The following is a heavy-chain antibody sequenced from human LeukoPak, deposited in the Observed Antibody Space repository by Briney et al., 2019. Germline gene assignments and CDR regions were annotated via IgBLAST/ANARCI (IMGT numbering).Heavy chain of an antibody. V-gene: IGHV3-23*01. J-gene: IGHJ4*02. Sequence: GGSLRLSCAASGFTLRNYAMTWVCQAPGKGLEWVSAISGRVDSTYYADSVKGRFTISRDNSKNTLYLQMNSLRAEDTAVYYCAKWGDYDILTGYYDPDYWGQGTLVTVSS. CDR2: ISGRVDST. CDR3: AKWGDYDILTGYYDPDY. D-gene: IGHD3-9*01. CDR1: GFTLRNYA.